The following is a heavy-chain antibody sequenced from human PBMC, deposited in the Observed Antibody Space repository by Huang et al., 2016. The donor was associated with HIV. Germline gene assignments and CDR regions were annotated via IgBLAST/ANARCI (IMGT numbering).Heavy chain of an antibody. CDR2: IYYKGST. CDR3: ARHREGPVAYYSGWGSHLNYMDV. V-gene: IGHV4-39*01. J-gene: IGHJ6*03. CDR1: GGSIRSSDYH. Sequence: QLLLQESGPGLVKPSEALALTCAVSGGSIRSSDYHWGWIRQPPGKGLEWIGSIYYKGSTHSSPSLKRRVTIAVDTSKNLFFLNLTSMTAADTAVYYCARHREGPVAYYSGWGSHLNYMDVWGRGRTVVVSS. D-gene: IGHD3-10*01.